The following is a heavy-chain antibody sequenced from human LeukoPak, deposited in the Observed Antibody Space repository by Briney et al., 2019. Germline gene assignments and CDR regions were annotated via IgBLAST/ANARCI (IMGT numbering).Heavy chain of an antibody. V-gene: IGHV4-39*01. J-gene: IGHJ4*02. D-gene: IGHD6-19*01. CDR2: IYYSGST. Sequence: SETLSLTCSVSGGSISSSSYYWGWIRQPPGKGLEWIGSIYYSGSTYYNPSLKSRVTISVDTSKNQFSLKLSSVTAADTAVYYRARQVGYSSGWNHFDYWGQGTLVTVSS. CDR1: GGSISSSSYY. CDR3: ARQVGYSSGWNHFDY.